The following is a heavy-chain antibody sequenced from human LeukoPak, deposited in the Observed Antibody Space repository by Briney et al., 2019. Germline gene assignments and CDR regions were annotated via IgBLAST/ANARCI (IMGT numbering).Heavy chain of an antibody. J-gene: IGHJ4*02. V-gene: IGHV3-23*01. CDR3: ARNEWLVPVY. CDR1: GFTFTNYA. D-gene: IGHD6-19*01. Sequence: PGGSLRLSCAASGFTFTNYAMTWVRQAPGKGLEWVSAIGLRSGSTYYADSVKGRFTISRDNSKNTVYLQMNSLRADDTAVYYCARNEWLVPVYWGQGTLVTVSS. CDR2: IGLRSGST.